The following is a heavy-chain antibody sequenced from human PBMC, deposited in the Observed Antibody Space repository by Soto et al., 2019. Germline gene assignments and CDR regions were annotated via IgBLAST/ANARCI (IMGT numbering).Heavy chain of an antibody. CDR3: ARSSTSANYFDY. V-gene: IGHV4-31*03. CDR1: GGSISSGGYY. D-gene: IGHD2-2*01. Sequence: QVQLQESGPGLVKPSQTLSLTCTVSGGSISSGGYYWSWIRQHPGKGLEWIGYIYYSGSTYYNPSLKRRVTISVDTSKSQFSLKLSSVTAADTAVYYCARSSTSANYFDYWGQGTLVTVSS. CDR2: IYYSGST. J-gene: IGHJ4*02.